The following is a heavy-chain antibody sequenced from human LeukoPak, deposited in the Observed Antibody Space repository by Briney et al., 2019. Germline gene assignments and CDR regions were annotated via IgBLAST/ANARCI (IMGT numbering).Heavy chain of an antibody. CDR3: ARDGTAAGLYFDL. Sequence: GGSLRLSCEVSGFTFTDYWMNCVRQAPGKGPEWVASIRQDGGEETYVDSVKGRFTISRDNTKNSLSLQLNGLRAEDTAVYYCARDGTAAGLYFDLWGQGTLVTVSS. J-gene: IGHJ4*01. V-gene: IGHV3-7*01. D-gene: IGHD6-13*01. CDR2: IRQDGGEE. CDR1: GFTFTDYW.